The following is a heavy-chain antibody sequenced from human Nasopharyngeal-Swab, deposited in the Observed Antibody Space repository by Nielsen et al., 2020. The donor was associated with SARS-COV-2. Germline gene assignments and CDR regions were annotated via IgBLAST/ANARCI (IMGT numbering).Heavy chain of an antibody. J-gene: IGHJ4*02. CDR3: AKIASGTSNYFDY. CDR2: ISSSSSYI. D-gene: IGHD1-1*01. Sequence: GESLKISCAASGFTFSSYSMNWVRQAPGKGLEWVSSISSSSSYIYYADSVKGRFTISRDNAKNSLYLQMISLRAEDTAVYYCAKIASGTSNYFDYWGQGTLVTVSS. V-gene: IGHV3-21*01. CDR1: GFTFSSYS.